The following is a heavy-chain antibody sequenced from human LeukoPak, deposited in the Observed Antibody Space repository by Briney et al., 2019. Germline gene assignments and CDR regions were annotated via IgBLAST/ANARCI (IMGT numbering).Heavy chain of an antibody. CDR2: ISYDGSNK. Sequence: GPSLRLSCAASGFTFGSFAMHWVRQAPGKGLEWVALISYDGSNKNYPDSVRGRFTISRDNFENTMSLQMNSLSVDDTAIYYCARGYSHGAATFDFWGQGTLVTVSS. CDR1: GFTFGSFA. CDR3: ARGYSHGAATFDF. J-gene: IGHJ4*02. D-gene: IGHD5-18*01. V-gene: IGHV3-30*03.